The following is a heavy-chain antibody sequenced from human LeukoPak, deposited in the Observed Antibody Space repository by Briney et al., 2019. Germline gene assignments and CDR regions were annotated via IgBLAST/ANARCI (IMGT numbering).Heavy chain of an antibody. CDR3: ARLPSGDSDRPTEDYYFGMDV. V-gene: IGHV1-3*01. CDR1: GYIFTSYV. CDR2: INAGNGNT. D-gene: IGHD6-25*01. Sequence: GAVKVSFKASGYIFTSYVMHWVGQAPGQRVAGMGWINAGNGNTKYSQKFQGRVTITRDTSASTAYMERSSLRSEDTAGYYCARLPSGDSDRPTEDYYFGMDVWGQRTTLTVSS. J-gene: IGHJ6*02.